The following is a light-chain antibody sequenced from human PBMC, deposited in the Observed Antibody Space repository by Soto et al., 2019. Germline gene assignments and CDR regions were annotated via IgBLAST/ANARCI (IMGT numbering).Light chain of an antibody. CDR2: EVS. CDR3: SAYTISSTL. V-gene: IGLV2-14*01. J-gene: IGLJ2*01. Sequence: QSALTQPASVSGSPGQSITISCTGTSSDIGGYNYVSWYQQHPGTAPKLMIYEVSNRPSGVSNRFSGSNAGNTASLTISGLQAEDEADYYCSAYTISSTLFGGGTKLTVL. CDR1: SSDIGGYNY.